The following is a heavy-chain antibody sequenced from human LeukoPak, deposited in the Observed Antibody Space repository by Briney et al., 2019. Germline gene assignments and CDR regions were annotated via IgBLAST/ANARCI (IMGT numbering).Heavy chain of an antibody. CDR2: IYTSGST. Sequence: SETLSLTCTVSGGSISGGSYYWSWIRQPAGKGLEWIGRIYTSGSTNYNPSLKSRVTISVDTSKNQFSLKLSSVTAADTAVYYCARGKRSGYYYMDVWGKGTTVTVSS. CDR3: ARGKRSGYYYMDV. CDR1: GGSISGGSYY. D-gene: IGHD4-17*01. J-gene: IGHJ6*03. V-gene: IGHV4-61*02.